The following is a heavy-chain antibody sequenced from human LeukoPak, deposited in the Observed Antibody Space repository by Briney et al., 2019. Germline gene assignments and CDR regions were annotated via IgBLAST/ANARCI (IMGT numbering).Heavy chain of an antibody. Sequence: TSETLSLTCTVSGGSISSYYWSWIRQPAGKGLEWIGRIYTSGSTNYNPSLKSRVTMSVDTSKNQFSLKLSSVTAADTAVYYCARDLDYYDSSGTYYFDYWGQGTLVTVSS. CDR1: GGSISSYY. V-gene: IGHV4-4*07. CDR2: IYTSGST. J-gene: IGHJ4*02. CDR3: ARDLDYYDSSGTYYFDY. D-gene: IGHD3-22*01.